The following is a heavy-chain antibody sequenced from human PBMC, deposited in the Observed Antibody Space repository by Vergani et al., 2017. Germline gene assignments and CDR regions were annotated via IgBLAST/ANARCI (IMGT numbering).Heavy chain of an antibody. V-gene: IGHV1-2*02. CDR2: INPNSGGT. CDR3: ASPSTTVSPDY. Sequence: QVQLVQSGAEVKKPGASVKVSCKASGYTFTGYYMHWVRQAPGQGLEWMGWINPNSGGTNYAQKFQGRVTITADESTSTAYMELSSLRSEDTAVYYCASPSTTVSPDYWGQGTLVTVSS. D-gene: IGHD4-17*01. CDR1: GYTFTGYY. J-gene: IGHJ4*02.